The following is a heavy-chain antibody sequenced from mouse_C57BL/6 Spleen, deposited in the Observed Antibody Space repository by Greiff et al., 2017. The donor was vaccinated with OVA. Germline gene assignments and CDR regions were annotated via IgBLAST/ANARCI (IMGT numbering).Heavy chain of an antibody. CDR2: ISGGGGNT. CDR1: GFTFSSYT. CDR3: VRHDYYGSSYWYFDV. V-gene: IGHV5-9*04. D-gene: IGHD1-1*01. Sequence: EVQRVESGGGLVKPGGSLKLSCAASGFTFSSYTMSWVRQTPEKRLEWVATISGGGGNTYYHDSVKGRVTISRANATNTLSLHMSSLMSEDTAVYYCVRHDYYGSSYWYFDVWGTGTTVTVSS. J-gene: IGHJ1*03.